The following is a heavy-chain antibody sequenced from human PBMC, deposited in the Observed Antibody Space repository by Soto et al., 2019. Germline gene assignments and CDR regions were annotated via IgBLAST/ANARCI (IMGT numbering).Heavy chain of an antibody. CDR1: GGSISSYY. Sequence: SETLSLTCTFSGGSISSYYWSWIRQPPGKGLEWIGYIYYSGSTNYNPSLKSRVTISVDTSKNQFSLKLSSVTAADTAVYYCARRWGPTFDFWGQGTLVTVSS. CDR2: IYYSGST. D-gene: IGHD1-26*01. J-gene: IGHJ4*02. V-gene: IGHV4-59*01. CDR3: ARRWGPTFDF.